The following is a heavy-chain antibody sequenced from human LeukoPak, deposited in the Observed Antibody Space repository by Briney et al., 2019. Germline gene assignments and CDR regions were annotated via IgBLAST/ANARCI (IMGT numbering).Heavy chain of an antibody. J-gene: IGHJ6*04. CDR2: LSYSGKT. CDR3: ARAGGYVGYMDV. D-gene: IGHD5-12*01. CDR1: GGSISSSTYY. V-gene: IGHV4-39*07. Sequence: PSETLSLTCIISGGSISSSTYYWGWIRQPPGKGLEWIGTLSYSGKTYYNPSLKSRVTISIDTSKNQFSLKLTSATAADTAVYYCARAGGYVGYMDVWGKGTTVTVSS.